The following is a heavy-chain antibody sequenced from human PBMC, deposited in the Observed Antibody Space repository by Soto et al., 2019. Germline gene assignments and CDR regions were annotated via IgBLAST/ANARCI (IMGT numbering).Heavy chain of an antibody. CDR1: GGTFSSYA. Sequence: QVQLVQSGAEVKKPGSSVKVSCKASGGTFSSYAISWVRQAPGQGLEWMGGIIPIFGTANNAQKFQGRVTITADESTSTAYMELSSMRSEDTAVYYCASARTYYYDTSIFDYWGQGTLVTVSS. CDR3: ASARTYYYDTSIFDY. D-gene: IGHD3-22*01. CDR2: IIPIFGTA. J-gene: IGHJ4*02. V-gene: IGHV1-69*01.